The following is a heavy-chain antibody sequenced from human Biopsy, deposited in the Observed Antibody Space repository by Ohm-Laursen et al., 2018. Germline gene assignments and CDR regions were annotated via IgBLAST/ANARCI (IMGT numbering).Heavy chain of an antibody. D-gene: IGHD3-9*01. CDR3: ATKLTGYFHH. CDR2: NIPILGTG. V-gene: IGHV1-69*06. J-gene: IGHJ1*01. Sequence: EASVKVSCKVPGGTFSNYGVNWVRQAPGQSLEWLGGNIPILGTGNYAQKFQDRVTVAADTSTSTATMELRSLRSDDTAVYYCATKLTGYFHHWGQGTLVIVSS. CDR1: GGTFSNYG.